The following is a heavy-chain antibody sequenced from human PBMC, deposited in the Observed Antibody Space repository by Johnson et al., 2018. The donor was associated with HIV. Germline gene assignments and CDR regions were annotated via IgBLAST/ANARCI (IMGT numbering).Heavy chain of an antibody. D-gene: IGHD4-17*01. CDR1: GFTFDDYG. CDR2: IKQDGSEK. Sequence: VQLVESGGGVVRPGDSLRLSCVASGFTFDDYGMNWVRQAPGKGLEWVANIKQDGSEKYYVDSVKGRFTISRDNSKNTLYLQMNSLRADDMAVYYCAREETTAPAAFDIWGQGTMVTVSS. J-gene: IGHJ3*02. CDR3: AREETTAPAAFDI. V-gene: IGHV3-7*01.